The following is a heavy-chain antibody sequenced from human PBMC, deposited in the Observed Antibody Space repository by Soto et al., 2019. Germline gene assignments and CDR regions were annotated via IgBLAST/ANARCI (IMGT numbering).Heavy chain of an antibody. CDR2: IYYTGST. CDR3: ERDDDYFLY. CDR1: GGSISDNY. J-gene: IGHJ4*02. V-gene: IGHV4-59*01. Sequence: QVQLQESGPGLVKPSETLSLTCTVSGGSISDNYWSWIRQPPGKGLEWLGYIYYTGSTKYNPSLESLVTFSVDTSNNQFSLNLRSVTPADAAVYYCERDDDYFLYWCQGTLVTVSS.